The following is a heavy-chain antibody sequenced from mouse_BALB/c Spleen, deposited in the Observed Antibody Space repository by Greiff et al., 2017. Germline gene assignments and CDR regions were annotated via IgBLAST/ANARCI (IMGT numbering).Heavy chain of an antibody. CDR3: ARGRGDMDY. J-gene: IGHJ4*01. CDR1: GYSITSGYY. CDR2: ISYDGSN. Sequence: EVKLMESGPGLVKPSQSLSLTCSVTGYSITSGYYWNWIRQFPGNKLEWMGYISYDGSNNYNPSLKNRISITRDTSKNQFFLKLNSVTTEDTATYYCARGRGDMDYWGQGTSVTVSS. V-gene: IGHV3-6*02.